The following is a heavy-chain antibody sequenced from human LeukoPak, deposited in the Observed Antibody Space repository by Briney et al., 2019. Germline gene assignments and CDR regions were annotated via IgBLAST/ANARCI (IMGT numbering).Heavy chain of an antibody. D-gene: IGHD3-16*02. V-gene: IGHV3-15*01. CDR2: IKSKTRSGTT. CDR3: TTDYVWGTYRYFDY. CDR1: GFTFNSYA. J-gene: IGHJ4*02. Sequence: GGSLRLSCAASGFTFNSYAMSWVRQAPGKGLEWVGRIKSKTRSGTTDYAAPVKGRFTISRDDSKNMLYLEMNSLKTEDTAVYYCTTDYVWGTYRYFDYWGQGTLVTVSS.